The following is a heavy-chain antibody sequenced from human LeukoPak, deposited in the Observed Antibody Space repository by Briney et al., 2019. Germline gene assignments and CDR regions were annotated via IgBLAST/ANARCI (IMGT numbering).Heavy chain of an antibody. V-gene: IGHV4-61*02. D-gene: IGHD3-10*01. Sequence: SETLSLTCTVSGGSISSGSYYWSWIRQPAGKGLEWIGRIYISGSTNYNPSLKSRVTISVDTSKNQFSLKLRSVTAADTAVYYCARSPMVRGVIQYFQHWGQGTLVTVSS. J-gene: IGHJ1*01. CDR1: GGSISSGSYY. CDR3: ARSPMVRGVIQYFQH. CDR2: IYISGST.